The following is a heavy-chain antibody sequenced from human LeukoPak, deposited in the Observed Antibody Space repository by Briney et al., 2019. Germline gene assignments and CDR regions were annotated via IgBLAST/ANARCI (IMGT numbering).Heavy chain of an antibody. Sequence: SATLSLTCAVYGGSFSGYYWSWIRQPPGKGLEWIGEINHSGSTNYNPSLKSRVTISVDTSKNQFSLKLSSVTAADTAVYYCARGVGHCSSTSCLAYSTVMDVWGQGTTVTVSS. CDR2: INHSGST. D-gene: IGHD2-2*01. CDR1: GGSFSGYY. CDR3: ARGVGHCSSTSCLAYSTVMDV. V-gene: IGHV4-34*01. J-gene: IGHJ6*02.